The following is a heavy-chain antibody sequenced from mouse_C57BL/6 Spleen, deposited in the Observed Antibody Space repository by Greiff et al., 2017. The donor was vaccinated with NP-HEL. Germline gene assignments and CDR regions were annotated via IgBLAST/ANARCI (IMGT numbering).Heavy chain of an antibody. D-gene: IGHD3-2*02. CDR3: ARLPSYRSGYAY. Sequence: QVQLQQPGTELVKPGASVKLSCKASGYTFTSYWMHWVKQRPGQGLEWIGNINPSNGGTNYNEKFKSKATLTVAKSSSTAYMQLSSLTSEDSAVYCCARLPSYRSGYAYWGQGTLVTVSA. CDR1: GYTFTSYW. V-gene: IGHV1-53*01. CDR2: INPSNGGT. J-gene: IGHJ3*01.